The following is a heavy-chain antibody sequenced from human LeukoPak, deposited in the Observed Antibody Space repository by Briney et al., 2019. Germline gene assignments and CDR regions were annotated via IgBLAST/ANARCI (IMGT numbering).Heavy chain of an antibody. Sequence: ASVKVSCKASGDTFGNYAINWVRQAPGQGLEWMGRIIPIVPITNYAQKFQGRVTITADKSTSTAYLELSSLSSEDTAVYYCARDPKVLVAPDRRNDRNDPWGQGTLVTVSS. CDR2: IIPIVPIT. J-gene: IGHJ5*02. CDR1: GDTFGNYA. CDR3: ARDPKVLVAPDRRNDRNDP. V-gene: IGHV1-69*04. D-gene: IGHD1-1*01.